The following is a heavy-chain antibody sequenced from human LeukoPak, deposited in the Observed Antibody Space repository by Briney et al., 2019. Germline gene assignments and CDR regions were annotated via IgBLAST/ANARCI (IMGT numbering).Heavy chain of an antibody. D-gene: IGHD3-22*01. CDR1: GFTFSNYA. CDR2: IGGSGGGT. V-gene: IGHV3-23*01. J-gene: IGHJ4*02. Sequence: GESLTLSCAASGFTFSNYAMSWVRQAPGKGLEWVSAIGGSGGGTYYADSVKGRFTISRDNSKNTLYLQMNGMRAEDTAIYYCAKTPETYYYDFSGYYYYFDYWGQGTLVTVSS. CDR3: AKTPETYYYDFSGYYYYFDY.